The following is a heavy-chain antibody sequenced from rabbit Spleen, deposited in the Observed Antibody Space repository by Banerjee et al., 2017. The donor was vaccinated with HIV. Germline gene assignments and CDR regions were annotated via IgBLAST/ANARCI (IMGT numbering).Heavy chain of an antibody. Sequence: QSLEESGGDLVKPGTSLTLTCKASGYDFSGSYYMCWVRQAPGKGLEWIACIETGSSGFTYFASWAKGRFTISKASSTTVTLQMTSLTAADTATYFCARDGTGGSYFALWGPGTLVT. V-gene: IGHV1S40*01. CDR2: IETGSSGFT. J-gene: IGHJ6*01. CDR1: GYDFSGSYY. CDR3: ARDGTGGSYFAL. D-gene: IGHD8-1*01.